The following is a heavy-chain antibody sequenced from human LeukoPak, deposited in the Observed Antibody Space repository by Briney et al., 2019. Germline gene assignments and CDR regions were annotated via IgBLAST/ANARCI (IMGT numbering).Heavy chain of an antibody. CDR1: GFTFSSYE. Sequence: PGGSLRLSCAASGFTFSSYEMNWVRQAPGKGLEWVSFIYSSVTHYSDSVKGRFTISRDNSKNTLYLQMNSLRAEDTAVYYCAREGGYSSGWGDYWGQGTLVTVSS. D-gene: IGHD6-19*01. CDR2: IYSSVT. V-gene: IGHV3-53*01. J-gene: IGHJ4*02. CDR3: AREGGYSSGWGDY.